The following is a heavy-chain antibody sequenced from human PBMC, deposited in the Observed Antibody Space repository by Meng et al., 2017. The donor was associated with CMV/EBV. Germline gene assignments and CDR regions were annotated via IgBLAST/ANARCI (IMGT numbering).Heavy chain of an antibody. J-gene: IGHJ4*02. Sequence: LQLQESGPGLLKPLATLALTCTFSGGSISSSSYYWGWIRQPPGKGLEWIGSIYYSGSPYYNLSLKSRVTISVDTSKNQFSLKLSSVTAADTAVYYCARDSAVAGVVDYWGQGTLVTVSS. V-gene: IGHV4-39*07. CDR2: IYYSGSP. D-gene: IGHD6-19*01. CDR1: GGSISSSSYY. CDR3: ARDSAVAGVVDY.